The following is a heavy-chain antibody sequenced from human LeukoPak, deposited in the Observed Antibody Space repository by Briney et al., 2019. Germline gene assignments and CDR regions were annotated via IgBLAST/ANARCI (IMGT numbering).Heavy chain of an antibody. J-gene: IGHJ5*02. V-gene: IGHV4-34*01. CDR3: ARRGRVTMVRGALDP. CDR1: GGSFSGYY. D-gene: IGHD3-10*01. CDR2: INHSGST. Sequence: SETLSLTCAVYGGSFSGYYWSWIRQPPGKGLEWIGEINHSGSTNYNPSLKSQVTISVDTSKNQFSLKLSSVTAADTAVYYCARRGRVTMVRGALDPWGQGTLVTVSS.